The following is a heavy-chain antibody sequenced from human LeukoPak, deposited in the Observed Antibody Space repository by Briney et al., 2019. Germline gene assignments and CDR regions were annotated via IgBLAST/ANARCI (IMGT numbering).Heavy chain of an antibody. CDR2: ISYDGSNK. V-gene: IGHV3-30-3*01. J-gene: IGHJ4*02. CDR3: ARTYSSSSVSPFDY. CDR1: GFTFSSYA. D-gene: IGHD6-6*01. Sequence: GGSLRLSCAASGFTFSSYAMRWVRQAPGKGLEWVAVISYDGSNKYYADSLKGRFTISRDNSKNTLYLQMTSLSTEDTAVYYCARTYSSSSVSPFDYWGQGTLVTVSS.